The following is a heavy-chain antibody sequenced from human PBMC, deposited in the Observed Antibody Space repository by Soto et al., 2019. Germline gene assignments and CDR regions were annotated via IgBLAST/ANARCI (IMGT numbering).Heavy chain of an antibody. V-gene: IGHV3-9*01. Sequence: PGGSLRLSCAASGFTFGDDAIHWVREALGKGLEWVSGISWYSGSIDYADSVKGRFTISRDNAKNSLYLQMNSLRAEDTALYYCAKDTRDGYQGLFLPYYGMDVWGQGTTVTVSS. CDR2: ISWYSGSI. CDR3: AKDTRDGYQGLFLPYYGMDV. CDR1: GFTFGDDA. D-gene: IGHD5-12*01. J-gene: IGHJ6*02.